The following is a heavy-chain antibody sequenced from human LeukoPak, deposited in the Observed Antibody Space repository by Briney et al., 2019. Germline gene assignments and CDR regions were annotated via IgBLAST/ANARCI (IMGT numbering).Heavy chain of an antibody. V-gene: IGHV3-9*01. J-gene: IGHJ4*02. D-gene: IGHD3-22*01. Sequence: PGGSLRLSCAASGFTFDDYAMHWVRQAPGKGLEWVSGISWNSGSIGYADSVKGRFTISRDNAKNSLYLQMNSLRAEDTALYYCAKGEDSSGYSPFDYWGQGTLVTVSS. CDR2: ISWNSGSI. CDR1: GFTFDDYA. CDR3: AKGEDSSGYSPFDY.